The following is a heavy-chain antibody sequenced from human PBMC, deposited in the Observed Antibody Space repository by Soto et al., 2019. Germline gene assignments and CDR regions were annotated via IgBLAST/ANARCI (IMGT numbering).Heavy chain of an antibody. CDR1: GGSISSSSYY. CDR3: ARHRKLGFAFFDY. CDR2: IYYSGST. Sequence: PEETLSLTCTVSGGSISSSSYYWGWIRQPPGKGLEWIGSIYYSGSTYYNPSLKSRVTISVDTSKNQFSLKLSSVTAADTAVYYCARHRKLGFAFFDYWGQGTLVTVSS. J-gene: IGHJ4*02. D-gene: IGHD7-27*01. V-gene: IGHV4-39*01.